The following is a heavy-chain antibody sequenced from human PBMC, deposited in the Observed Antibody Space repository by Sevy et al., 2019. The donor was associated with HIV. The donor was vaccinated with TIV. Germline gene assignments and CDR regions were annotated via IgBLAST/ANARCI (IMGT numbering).Heavy chain of an antibody. CDR3: ARVLLGVTDC. V-gene: IGHV4-30-4*01. CDR2: IYYSGNT. J-gene: IGHJ4*02. Sequence: SETLSLTCTVSGGSINSGDYYWSWIRQPPGKGLEWIGYIYYSGNTYYNPSLKSRVTISIDTSKNQFSLKLSSVTAADTAVYYCARVLLGVTDCWGQGTLVTVSS. D-gene: IGHD3-10*01. CDR1: GGSINSGDYY.